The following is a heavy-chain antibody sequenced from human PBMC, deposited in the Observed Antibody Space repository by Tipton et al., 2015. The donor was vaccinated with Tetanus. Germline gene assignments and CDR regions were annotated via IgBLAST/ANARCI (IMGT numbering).Heavy chain of an antibody. Sequence: TLSLTCTVSGVSIADNTNYWGWVRQPPGKGLEWIGSVYFSGDTYSDPPLKSRVTISVDTSRNQFSLRLSSVTAADTAVYYCARHNSGYFTFFDYWSQGTLVTVSS. V-gene: IGHV4-39*01. CDR1: GVSIADNTNY. CDR2: VYFSGDT. D-gene: IGHD3-3*01. CDR3: ARHNSGYFTFFDY. J-gene: IGHJ4*02.